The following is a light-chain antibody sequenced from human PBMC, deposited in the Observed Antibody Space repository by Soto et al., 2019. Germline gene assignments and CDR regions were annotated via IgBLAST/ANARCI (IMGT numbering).Light chain of an antibody. Sequence: EIVLTQSPGTLSLSPGERATLSCRASQSVDSNYFAWYQQKPGQAPRLLLYGTSYRATGIQDRFSGSGSGTDFALTIRRMEPEDFAVYYCQTYGSIHRTCGRGTKVDIK. J-gene: IGKJ1*01. V-gene: IGKV3-20*01. CDR1: QSVDSNY. CDR3: QTYGSIHRT. CDR2: GTS.